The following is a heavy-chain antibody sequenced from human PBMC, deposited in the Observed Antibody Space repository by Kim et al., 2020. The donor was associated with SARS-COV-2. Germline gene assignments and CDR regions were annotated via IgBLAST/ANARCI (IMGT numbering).Heavy chain of an antibody. CDR3: ARESSGIAVAGFDY. CDR2: IYYSGST. V-gene: IGHV4-59*01. Sequence: SETLSLTCTVSGGSISSYYWSWIRQPPGKGLEWIGYIYYSGSTNYNPSLKSRVTISVDTSKNQFSLKLSSVTAADTAVYYCARESSGIAVAGFDYWGQGTLVTVSS. D-gene: IGHD6-19*01. CDR1: GGSISSYY. J-gene: IGHJ4*02.